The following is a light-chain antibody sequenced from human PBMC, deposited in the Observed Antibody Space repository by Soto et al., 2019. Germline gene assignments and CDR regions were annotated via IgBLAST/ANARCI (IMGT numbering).Light chain of an antibody. CDR1: ASISSHS. CDR3: HKVCDYPFT. Sequence: PGERATLACSASASISSHSIPWYEQKPGQAPRLRIFGASTRATGIPDRFSGSWSGTDFTLTSSRLEPEDFAVYYCHKVCDYPFTFGPGNKVDIK. CDR2: GAS. J-gene: IGKJ3*01. V-gene: IGKV3-20*01.